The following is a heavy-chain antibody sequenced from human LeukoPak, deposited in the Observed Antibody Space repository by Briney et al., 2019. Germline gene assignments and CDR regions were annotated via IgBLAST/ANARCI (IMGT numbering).Heavy chain of an antibody. Sequence: PSETLSLTCTVSGGSISSYNWSWIRQPPGKGLEWIGSIYYSGSTYYNPSLKSRVTISVDTSKNQFSLKLSSVTAADTAVYYCATHLPYYYDSSGQTGYWGQGTLVTVSS. CDR1: GGSISSYN. V-gene: IGHV4-59*05. J-gene: IGHJ4*02. D-gene: IGHD3-22*01. CDR2: IYYSGST. CDR3: ATHLPYYYDSSGQTGY.